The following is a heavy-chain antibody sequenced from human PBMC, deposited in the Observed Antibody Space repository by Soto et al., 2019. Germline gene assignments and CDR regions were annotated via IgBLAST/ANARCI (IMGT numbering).Heavy chain of an antibody. V-gene: IGHV1-18*01. D-gene: IGHD6-19*01. Sequence: ASVKVSCKASGYTFTSYGISWVRQAPGQGLEWMGWISAYNGNTNYAQKLQGRVTMTTDTSTSTAYMELRSLRSDDTAVYYCALALRGWLPLPYYYYGMDVWGQGTTVTVSS. CDR2: ISAYNGNT. CDR3: ALALRGWLPLPYYYYGMDV. CDR1: GYTFTSYG. J-gene: IGHJ6*02.